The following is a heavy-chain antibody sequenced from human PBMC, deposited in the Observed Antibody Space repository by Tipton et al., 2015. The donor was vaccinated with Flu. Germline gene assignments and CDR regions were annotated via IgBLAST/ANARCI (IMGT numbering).Heavy chain of an antibody. J-gene: IGHJ4*02. CDR1: GFTFSSYW. CDR3: ARAIAAAGSF. V-gene: IGHV3-7*03. D-gene: IGHD6-13*01. Sequence: SLRLSCAASGFTFSSYWMTWVRQAPGKGLEWVANINQDGSVKYYLDSVKGRFTISRDNAKNSVYLQMNSLRAEDTAVYYCARAIAAAGSFWGQGTLVTVSS. CDR2: INQDGSVK.